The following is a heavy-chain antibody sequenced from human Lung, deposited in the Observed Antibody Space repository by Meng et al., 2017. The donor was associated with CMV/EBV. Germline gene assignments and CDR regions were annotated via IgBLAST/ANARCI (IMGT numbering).Heavy chain of an antibody. Sequence: GEXXTISCAGSGFTFSSHSMNWVRQAPGKGLEWVSSISTSSSYIYYADSVKGRFTVSRDNSRKSLYLEMNSLRAEDTAVYYCAREKSNYGDHYFDFWGQGXLVTVSS. CDR3: AREKSNYGDHYFDF. J-gene: IGHJ4*02. V-gene: IGHV3-21*01. D-gene: IGHD4-11*01. CDR2: ISTSSSYI. CDR1: GFTFSSHS.